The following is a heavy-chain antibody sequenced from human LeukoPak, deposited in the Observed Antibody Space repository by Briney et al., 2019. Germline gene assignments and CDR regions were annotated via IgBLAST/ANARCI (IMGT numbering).Heavy chain of an antibody. J-gene: IGHJ4*02. V-gene: IGHV3-30*18. D-gene: IGHD3-22*01. CDR3: AKDIADYYDSSGSIDY. CDR1: GFTFSSYG. CDR2: ISYDGSNK. Sequence: GGSLRLSCAASGFTFSSYGMHWVRQAPGKGLEWVAVISYDGSNKYYADSVEGRFTISRDNSKNSLYLQMNSLRAEDTALYYCAKDIADYYDSSGSIDYWGQGTLVTVSS.